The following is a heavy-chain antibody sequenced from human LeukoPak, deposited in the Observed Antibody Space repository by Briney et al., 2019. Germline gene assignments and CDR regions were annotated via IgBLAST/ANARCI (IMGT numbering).Heavy chain of an antibody. CDR3: ARGEKAVVGAFDI. D-gene: IGHD6-19*01. CDR1: GFTVSSNY. CDR2: IYSGGST. J-gene: IGHJ3*02. Sequence: PGRSLRLSCAASGFTVSSNYMSWVRQAPGKGLEWVSVIYSGGSTYYADSVKGRFTISRDNSKNTLYLQMNSLRAEDTAVYYCARGEKAVVGAFDIWGQGTMVTVSS. V-gene: IGHV3-66*01.